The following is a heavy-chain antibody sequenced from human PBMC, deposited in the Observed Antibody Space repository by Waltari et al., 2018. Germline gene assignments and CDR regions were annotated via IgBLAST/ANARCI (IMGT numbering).Heavy chain of an antibody. Sequence: QMQLVQSGPEVKQPGTSVTFSCKASDFTFPCSAVQCVRQARGQRLDWIGGIVVGSGNTNYGQKFQERVTITRDMSTSTAYMELSSLRSEDTAVYYCAADRYDSTFCSYWGQGTLVTVSS. D-gene: IGHD3-16*01. CDR2: IVVGSGNT. V-gene: IGHV1-58*01. CDR3: AADRYDSTFCSY. CDR1: DFTFPCSA. J-gene: IGHJ4*02.